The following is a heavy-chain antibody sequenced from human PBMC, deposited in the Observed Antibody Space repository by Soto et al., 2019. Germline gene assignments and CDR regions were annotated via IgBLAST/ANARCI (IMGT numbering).Heavy chain of an antibody. V-gene: IGHV3-7*03. CDR1: GFTFSSYW. Sequence: PGGSLRLSCAASGFTFSSYWMSWVRQAPGKGLEWVANIKQDGSEKYYVDSVKGRFTISRDNAKNSLYLQMNSMRAEDTAVYYCAREAAYYGDYPVSGMDVWGQGTTVTVSS. CDR3: AREAAYYGDYPVSGMDV. J-gene: IGHJ6*02. CDR2: IKQDGSEK. D-gene: IGHD4-17*01.